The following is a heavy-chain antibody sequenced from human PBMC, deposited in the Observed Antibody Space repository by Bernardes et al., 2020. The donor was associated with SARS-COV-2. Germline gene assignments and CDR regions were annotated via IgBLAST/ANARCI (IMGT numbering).Heavy chain of an antibody. CDR2: IYYSGTT. V-gene: IGHV4-59*01. J-gene: IGHJ2*01. CDR3: ARDLSHLVRRGFDL. D-gene: IGHD3-10*01. Sequence: SETLSLTCTVSGGSISSYYWSWIRQPPGKELEWIGYIYYSGTTNYNPSLKSRVTISVDRSQNQFSLNLSSVTPADTAVYYCARDLSHLVRRGFDLWGRGTLVTVSS. CDR1: GGSISSYY.